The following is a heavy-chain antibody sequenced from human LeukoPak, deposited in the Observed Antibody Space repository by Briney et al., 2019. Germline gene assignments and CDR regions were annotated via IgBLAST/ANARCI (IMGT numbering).Heavy chain of an antibody. J-gene: IGHJ4*02. CDR1: GFTFSSYA. CDR2: ISGSGGST. V-gene: IGHV3-23*01. CDR3: AKDSHYYDSSGYYQYFDY. Sequence: PGGSLRPSCAASGFTFSSYAMSWVRQAPGKGLEWVSAISGSGGSTYYADSVKGRFTISRDNSKNTLYLQMNSLRAEDTAVYYCAKDSHYYDSSGYYQYFDYWGQGTLVTVSS. D-gene: IGHD3-22*01.